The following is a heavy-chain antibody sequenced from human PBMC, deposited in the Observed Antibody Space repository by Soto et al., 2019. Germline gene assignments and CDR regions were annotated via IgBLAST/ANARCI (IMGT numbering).Heavy chain of an antibody. J-gene: IGHJ4*02. V-gene: IGHV3-30-3*01. CDR3: ARDLYNWNYVFCLNGCASYYFDY. CDR2: ISYDGSNK. D-gene: IGHD1-7*01. CDR1: GFTFSSYA. Sequence: PGGSLRLSCAASGFTFSSYAMHWVRQAPGKGLEWVAVISYDGSNKYYADSVKGRFTISRDNSKNTLYLQMNSLRAEDTAVYYCARDLYNWNYVFCLNGCASYYFDYWGQGTLVTVSS.